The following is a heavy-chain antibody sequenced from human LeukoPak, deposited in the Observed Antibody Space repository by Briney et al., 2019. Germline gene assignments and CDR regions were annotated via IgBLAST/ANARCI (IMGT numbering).Heavy chain of an antibody. CDR2: IYYSGST. Sequence: SETLSLTRTVSGGSISSYYWSWIRQPPGKGLEWIGYIYYSGSTNYNPSLKSRVTISVDTSKNQFSLKLSSVTAADTAVYYCASPGGYHLNDAFDIWGQGTMVTVSS. J-gene: IGHJ3*02. CDR1: GGSISSYY. V-gene: IGHV4-59*01. D-gene: IGHD3-22*01. CDR3: ASPGGYHLNDAFDI.